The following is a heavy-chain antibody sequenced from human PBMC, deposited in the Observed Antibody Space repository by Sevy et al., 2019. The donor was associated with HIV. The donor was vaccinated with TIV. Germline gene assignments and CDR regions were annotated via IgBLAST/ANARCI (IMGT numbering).Heavy chain of an antibody. V-gene: IGHV3-30-3*01. CDR2: ISYDGSNK. CDR3: ARLGTPLRAPINYYYYYGMDV. D-gene: IGHD3-16*01. CDR1: GFTFSSYA. Sequence: GGSLRLSCAASGFTFSSYAMHWVRQAPGKGLEWVAVISYDGSNKYYADSVKGRFTISRDNSKNTLYLQMNSLRAEDTAVYYCARLGTPLRAPINYYYYYGMDVWGQGTTVTVSS. J-gene: IGHJ6*02.